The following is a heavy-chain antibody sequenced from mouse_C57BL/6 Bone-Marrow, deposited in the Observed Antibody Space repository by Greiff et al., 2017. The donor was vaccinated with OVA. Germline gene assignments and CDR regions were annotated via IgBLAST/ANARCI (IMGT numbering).Heavy chain of an antibody. Sequence: EVQLQQSGPELVKPGASVKIPCKASGYTFTDYNMDWVKQSHGKSLEWIGDINPNNGGTIYNQKFKGKATLTVDKSSSTAYMELRSLTSEDTAVYYCARNYSNSWYCDVWGTGTTVTVSS. J-gene: IGHJ1*03. D-gene: IGHD2-5*01. CDR2: INPNNGGT. CDR3: ARNYSNSWYCDV. V-gene: IGHV1-18*01. CDR1: GYTFTDYN.